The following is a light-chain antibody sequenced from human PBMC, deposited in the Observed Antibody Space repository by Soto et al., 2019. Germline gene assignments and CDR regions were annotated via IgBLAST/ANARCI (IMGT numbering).Light chain of an antibody. CDR3: IQGSHWPPT. CDR1: QSLVHSNGNTY. CDR2: QVS. J-gene: IGKJ3*01. Sequence: DVVMTQSPLSLPATLGQPASISCRSSQSLVHSNGNTYLIWFHQRPGQSPRRLIYQVSQRDSGVPGRFAGSGSITDFTLRISRVEAVYVGIYYRIQGSHWPPTFGPGTKVDIK. V-gene: IGKV2-30*02.